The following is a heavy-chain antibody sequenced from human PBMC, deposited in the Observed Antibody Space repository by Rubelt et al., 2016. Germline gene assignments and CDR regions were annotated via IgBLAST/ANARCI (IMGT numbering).Heavy chain of an antibody. Sequence: QEQLVQSGAEVRKPGASVSISCKPSGHNFIGYHIHWVRQAPGQGLEWMGIITSSGGSTSYAQKSQGRVSLTRDTLELNSLRPEDTAVYFCAARHGTQTYGAFDLWGQGTKVTVSS. J-gene: IGHJ3*01. V-gene: IGHV1-46*01. D-gene: IGHD6-13*01. CDR1: GHNFIGYH. CDR2: ITSSGGST. CDR3: AARHGTQTYGAFDL.